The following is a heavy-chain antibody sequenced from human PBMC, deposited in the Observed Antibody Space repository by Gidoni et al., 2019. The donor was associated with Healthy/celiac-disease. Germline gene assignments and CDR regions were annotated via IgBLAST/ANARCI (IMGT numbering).Heavy chain of an antibody. CDR1: GFTFSSYS. CDR3: ARQLITMIVVLDAFDI. CDR2: ISSSSSYI. Sequence: EVQLVEPGGGLVKPGWSLRLSCAASGFTFSSYSMNWVRQAPGKGLEWVSSISSSSSYIYYADSVKGRFTISRDNAKNSLYLQMNSLRAEDTAVYYCARQLITMIVVLDAFDIWGQGTMVTVSS. V-gene: IGHV3-21*01. J-gene: IGHJ3*02. D-gene: IGHD3-22*01.